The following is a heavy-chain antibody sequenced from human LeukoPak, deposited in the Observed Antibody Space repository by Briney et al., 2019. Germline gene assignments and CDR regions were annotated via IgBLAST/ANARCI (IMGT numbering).Heavy chain of an antibody. CDR2: VNPNSGGT. Sequence: GASVKVTCKASGYTFTGYYLHWVRQATAQGLEWMGWVNPNSGGTNYAQKFLGSFTMNRDTYFSNAYMELRRLRSDDTVGYYCARAQKTIVVVRAARDGMDVWGQGTTVTVSS. J-gene: IGHJ6*02. CDR3: ARAQKTIVVVRAARDGMDV. CDR1: GYTFTGYY. V-gene: IGHV1-2*02. D-gene: IGHD2-2*01.